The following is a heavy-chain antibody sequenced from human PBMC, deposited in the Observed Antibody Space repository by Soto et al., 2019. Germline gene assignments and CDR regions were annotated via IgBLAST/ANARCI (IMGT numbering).Heavy chain of an antibody. Sequence: QVQLVQSGAEVKKPGASVKVSCKASGYTFTSYGISWVRQAPGRGLEWMGWISAYNGNTNYAQKFQGRVTMTTDTSTSTAYMELRSLRSDDTAVYYCARDRGTYYDFWSGYTQVYYFDYWGQGTQVTVSS. CDR3: ARDRGTYYDFWSGYTQVYYFDY. CDR2: ISAYNGNT. CDR1: GYTFTSYG. V-gene: IGHV1-18*04. D-gene: IGHD3-3*01. J-gene: IGHJ4*02.